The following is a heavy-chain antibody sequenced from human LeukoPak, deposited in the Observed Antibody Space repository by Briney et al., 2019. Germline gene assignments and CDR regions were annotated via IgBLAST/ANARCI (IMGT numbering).Heavy chain of an antibody. V-gene: IGHV4-34*01. J-gene: IGHJ5*02. CDR1: GGSFTNYY. CDR2: INHSGDT. CDR3: ARGPGTLGLSP. Sequence: SETLSLTCNVSGGSFTNYYWSWIRQTPEKGLEWIGQINHSGDTSYNPSLRSRMTLSVDRSKNQFSLKVTSVTAADTGVYHCARGPGTLGLSPWGQGTLVTVSS. D-gene: IGHD1-7*01.